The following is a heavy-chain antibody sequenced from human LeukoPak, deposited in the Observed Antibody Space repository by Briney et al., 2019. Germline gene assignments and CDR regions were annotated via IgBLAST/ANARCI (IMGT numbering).Heavy chain of an antibody. CDR1: GFTFSTYW. D-gene: IGHD2-15*01. CDR3: ARGDKFSGDY. CDR2: IHQDGNEK. V-gene: IGHV3-7*04. Sequence: PGGSLRLSCAASGFTFSTYWMSWVRQAPGEGLEWVANIHQDGNEKYYVDSVKGRFTIPRDNAKNSLYLQMNSLRAEDTAVYYCARGDKFSGDYWGQGTLVTVSS. J-gene: IGHJ4*02.